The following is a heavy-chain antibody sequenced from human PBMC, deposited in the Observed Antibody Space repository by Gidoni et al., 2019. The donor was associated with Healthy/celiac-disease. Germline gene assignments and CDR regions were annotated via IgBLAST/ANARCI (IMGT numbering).Heavy chain of an antibody. J-gene: IGHJ5*02. CDR3: ARSTSASLNWFDP. D-gene: IGHD5-12*01. CDR2: IYTSGST. Sequence: QVQLQESGPGLVKPSQTLSLTCTVSGGSISSGSYYWSWIRQPAGKGLEWIGRIYTSGSTNYNPSLKSRVTISVDTSKNQFSLKLSSVTAADTAVYYCARSTSASLNWFDPWGQGTLVTVSS. CDR1: GGSISSGSYY. V-gene: IGHV4-61*02.